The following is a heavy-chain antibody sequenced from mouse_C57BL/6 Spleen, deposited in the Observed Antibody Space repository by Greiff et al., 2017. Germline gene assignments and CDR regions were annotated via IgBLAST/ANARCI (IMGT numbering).Heavy chain of an antibody. J-gene: IGHJ4*01. CDR3: AREDTTYAMDY. D-gene: IGHD1-1*01. CDR2: LYPGDGDT. V-gene: IGHV1-80*01. Sequence: QVQLQQSGAELVKPGASVKISCKASGYAFRSYWMNWVKQRPGKGLEWIGQLYPGDGDTHYNGKFTGKATLTADTSSSTAYMQLCSLTAEDSAVYFCAREDTTYAMDYWGQGTSVTVSS. CDR1: GYAFRSYW.